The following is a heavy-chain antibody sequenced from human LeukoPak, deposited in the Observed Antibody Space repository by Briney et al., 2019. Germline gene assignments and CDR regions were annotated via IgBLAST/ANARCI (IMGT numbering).Heavy chain of an antibody. CDR1: GFTFSNYA. D-gene: IGHD2-21*01. J-gene: IGHJ4*02. Sequence: GGSLRLSCAASGFTFSNYAMSWVRQAPGKGLEWVSAISGSGGRTFYTDSVKGRFTIPRDNSKNTLYLQMNSLRPEDTAVYYCAREGPDCGGDCFYDYWGQGTLVTVSS. V-gene: IGHV3-23*01. CDR3: AREGPDCGGDCFYDY. CDR2: ISGSGGRT.